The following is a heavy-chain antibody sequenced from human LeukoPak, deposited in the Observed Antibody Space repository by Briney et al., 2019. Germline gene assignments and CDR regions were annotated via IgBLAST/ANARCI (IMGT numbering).Heavy chain of an antibody. CDR2: IYSDGRT. J-gene: IGHJ4*02. V-gene: IGHV3-66*01. CDR1: GFSDSSNY. D-gene: IGHD3-10*01. CDR3: ARASLYGSGSYYSDY. Sequence: GGSLRLSCAGTGFSDSSNYFNWVRQAPGKGLEWVSVIYSDGRTFYADSVKARFTISRDNSKNTLYLQMNSLRAEDTAVYYCARASLYGSGSYYSDYWGQGTLVTVSS.